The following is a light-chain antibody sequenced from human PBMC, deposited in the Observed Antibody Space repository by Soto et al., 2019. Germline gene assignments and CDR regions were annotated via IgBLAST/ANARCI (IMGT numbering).Light chain of an antibody. J-gene: IGKJ5*01. Sequence: EVVLTQSPATLSLSPGERATLSCRASQSVGTYLVWYQQRYGQPPSLLIYDASYRATDVPVRFSGSGSGTDFTLTISSLEPEDVAVYYCQQRNSWPLTFGQGTRLEIK. CDR2: DAS. V-gene: IGKV3-11*01. CDR3: QQRNSWPLT. CDR1: QSVGTY.